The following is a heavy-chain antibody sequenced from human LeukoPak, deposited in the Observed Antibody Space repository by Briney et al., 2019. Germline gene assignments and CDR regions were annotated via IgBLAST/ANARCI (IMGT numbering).Heavy chain of an antibody. J-gene: IGHJ4*02. V-gene: IGHV3-33*01. CDR1: GFTFSRFG. CDR2: VWFDGSNK. CDR3: ARRGGIAMSGTDY. Sequence: PGGSLRLSCAASGFTFSRFGMHWVRQAPGKGLEWVAVVWFDGSNKYYADSVKGRFTISRDNSKNTLFLQMHSLTAEGTAVYYCARRGGIAMSGTDYWGQGTLVTVSS. D-gene: IGHD6-19*01.